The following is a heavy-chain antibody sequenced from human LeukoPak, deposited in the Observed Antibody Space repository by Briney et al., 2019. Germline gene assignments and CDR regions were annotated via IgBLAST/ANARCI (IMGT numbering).Heavy chain of an antibody. J-gene: IGHJ4*02. D-gene: IGHD1-1*01. CDR2: MDPSGSQK. V-gene: IGHV3-7*01. CDR3: AIWTSGNY. Sequence: GGSLRLSCAASGFTFNRSWMNWVRQAPGKGLEWVANMDPSGSQKRYVDSVKGRFTISKDNPGTSLYLEMYSLRAEDTAIYYCAIWTSGNYWGKGTLVTVSS. CDR1: GFTFNRSW.